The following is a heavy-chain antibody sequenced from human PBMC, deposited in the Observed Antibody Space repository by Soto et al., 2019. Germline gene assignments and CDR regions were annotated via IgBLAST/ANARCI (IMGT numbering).Heavy chain of an antibody. Sequence: PSETRSLTCTVSGGSVTNSSYYLVWIRQSPGKGLEWIGSVYYRGRSYSKSSVKSRVTISVDTSKNRFSLSLNSVTASDTAVYFCVSQRTTVPTQAYFDYWGPGALVTVSS. J-gene: IGHJ4*02. CDR3: VSQRTTVPTQAYFDY. D-gene: IGHD4-17*01. CDR1: GGSVTNSSYY. CDR2: VYYRGRS. V-gene: IGHV4-39*01.